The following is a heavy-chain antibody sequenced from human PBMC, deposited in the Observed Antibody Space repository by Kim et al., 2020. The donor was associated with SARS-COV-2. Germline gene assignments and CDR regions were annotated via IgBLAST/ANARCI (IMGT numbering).Heavy chain of an antibody. CDR2: RT. D-gene: IGHD6-19*01. CDR3: ATDRSGWLGS. V-gene: IGHV3-43*01. J-gene: IGHJ5*02. Sequence: RTSEADSAKGRLTISRDNSKNSLYLQMTSLRTEDTALYYCATDRSGWLGSWGQGTLVTVSS.